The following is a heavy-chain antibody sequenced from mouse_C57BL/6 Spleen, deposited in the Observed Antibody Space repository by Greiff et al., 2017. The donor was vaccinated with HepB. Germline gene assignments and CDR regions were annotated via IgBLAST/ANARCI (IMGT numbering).Heavy chain of an antibody. J-gene: IGHJ4*01. V-gene: IGHV1-82*01. Sequence: QVQLQQSGPELVKPGASVKISCKASGYAFSSSWMNWVKQRPGKGLEWIGRIYPGDGDTNYNGKFKGKATLTADKSSSTAYMQLSSLTSEDSAVYFCARDDSDAMDYWGQGTSVTVSS. CDR3: ARDDSDAMDY. CDR1: GYAFSSSW. CDR2: IYPGDGDT. D-gene: IGHD2-4*01.